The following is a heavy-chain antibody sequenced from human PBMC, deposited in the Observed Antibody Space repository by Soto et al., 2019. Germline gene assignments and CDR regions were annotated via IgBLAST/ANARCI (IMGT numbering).Heavy chain of an antibody. Sequence: AASVKVSCKASGYTFTSYGISWVRQAPGQGLEWMGLISAYNGNTNFAQKLQGRVSLTTDTSTTTAYMELRSLTSDYTAVYYCARDLVPGYTGYSDYWGQGTLVTVSS. V-gene: IGHV1-18*01. CDR1: GYTFTSYG. CDR3: ARDLVPGYTGYSDY. J-gene: IGHJ4*02. D-gene: IGHD5-12*01. CDR2: ISAYNGNT.